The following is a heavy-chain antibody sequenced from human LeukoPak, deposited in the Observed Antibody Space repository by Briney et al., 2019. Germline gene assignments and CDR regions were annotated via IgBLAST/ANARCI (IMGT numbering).Heavy chain of an antibody. V-gene: IGHV4-59*01. D-gene: IGHD4-11*01. CDR1: GGSITNYY. CDR3: AGASVTYYYYYYMDV. J-gene: IGHJ6*03. Sequence: RPSETLSLTCTVSGGSITNYYWTWIRQPPGKGLEWIGYIHYSGSTNYNPSLKSRVTISVDTSKNQFSLKLSSVTAADTAVYYCAGASVTYYYYYYMDVWGKGTTVTVSS. CDR2: IHYSGST.